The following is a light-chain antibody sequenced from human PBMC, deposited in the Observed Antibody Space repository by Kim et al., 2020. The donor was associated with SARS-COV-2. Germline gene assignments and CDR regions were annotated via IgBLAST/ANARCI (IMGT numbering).Light chain of an antibody. CDR2: GAS. CDR1: QSIGSN. V-gene: IGKV3-15*01. Sequence: PGTSAPLSCRASQSIGSNLVWYQQKPGRAPRLLIYGASTRATGIPARFSGSGSGTEFSLTISSLQSEDFAVYYCQHYDNRPPLFTFGPGTKVDIK. CDR3: QHYDNRPPLFT. J-gene: IGKJ3*01.